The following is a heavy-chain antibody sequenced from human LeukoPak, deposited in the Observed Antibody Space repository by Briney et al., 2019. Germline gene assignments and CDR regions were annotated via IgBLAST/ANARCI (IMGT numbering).Heavy chain of an antibody. J-gene: IGHJ6*02. CDR1: GGSISSYY. CDR3: ARRGYDFWSGYYGMDV. CDR2: IYYSGST. V-gene: IGHV4-59*08. Sequence: PSETLSLTCTVSGGSISSYYWSWIRQPPGKGLEWIGYIYYSGSTNYNPSLKSRVTISVDTSKNQFSLKLSSVTAADTAVYYCARRGYDFWSGYYGMDVWGQGTTVTVSS. D-gene: IGHD3-3*01.